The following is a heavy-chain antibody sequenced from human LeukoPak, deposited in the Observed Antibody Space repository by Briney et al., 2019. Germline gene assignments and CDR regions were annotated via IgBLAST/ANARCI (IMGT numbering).Heavy chain of an antibody. V-gene: IGHV4-39*01. CDR2: IYYSGST. CDR1: GGSISSSSYY. Sequence: SETLSLTCTVSGGSISSSSYYWGWIRQPPGKGLEWIGSIYYSGSTYYNPSLKSRVTISVDTSKNQFSLKLSSVTAADTAVYYCARVGSADYYDSSGYCEDAFDIWGQGTMVTVSS. D-gene: IGHD3-22*01. CDR3: ARVGSADYYDSSGYCEDAFDI. J-gene: IGHJ3*02.